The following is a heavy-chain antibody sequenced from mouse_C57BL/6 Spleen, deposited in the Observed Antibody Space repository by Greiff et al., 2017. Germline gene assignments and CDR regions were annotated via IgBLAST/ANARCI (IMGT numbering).Heavy chain of an antibody. CDR3: ARSTAYYSNPAWFAY. CDR2: IDPSDSET. CDR1: GYTFTSYW. Sequence: QVQLQQPGAELVRPGASVKLSCKASGYTFTSYWMHWVKQRPIQGLEWIGNIDPSDSETHYNQKFKDKATLHVDKSSSTAYMQLSSLTSEDSGVYYCARSTAYYSNPAWFAYWGQGTLVTVSA. V-gene: IGHV1-52*01. D-gene: IGHD2-5*01. J-gene: IGHJ3*01.